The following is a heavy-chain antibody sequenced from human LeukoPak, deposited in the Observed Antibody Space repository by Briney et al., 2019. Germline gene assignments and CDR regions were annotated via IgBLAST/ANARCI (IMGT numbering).Heavy chain of an antibody. Sequence: PGGSLRLSCAAAGFTFSGYAMSWVRQAPGKGLEWVSSISSSSSYIYYADSVKGRFTISRDNAKNSLYLQMNSLRAEDTAVYYCARDEDTGLQPDLLFDYWGQGTLVTVSS. V-gene: IGHV3-21*01. D-gene: IGHD5-18*01. CDR2: ISSSSSYI. J-gene: IGHJ4*02. CDR3: ARDEDTGLQPDLLFDY. CDR1: GFTFSGYA.